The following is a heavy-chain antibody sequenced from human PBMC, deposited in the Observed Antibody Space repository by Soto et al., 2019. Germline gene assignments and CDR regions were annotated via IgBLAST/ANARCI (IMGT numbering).Heavy chain of an antibody. D-gene: IGHD6-6*01. Sequence: QVQLQESGPGLVKPSETLSLTCTVSGGSVSTGSYYWSWIRQPPGKGLEWIGYIDYSGSTNYNPSFKSQVTMSVDTSKNQFSLKLNSVTAADTAVYSCARVRQLAHDSWGQGTLVTVSS. V-gene: IGHV4-61*01. J-gene: IGHJ4*02. CDR2: IDYSGST. CDR1: GGSVSTGSYY. CDR3: ARVRQLAHDS.